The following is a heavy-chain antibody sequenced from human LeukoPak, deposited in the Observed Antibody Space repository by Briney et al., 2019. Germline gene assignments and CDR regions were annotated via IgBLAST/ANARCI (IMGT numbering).Heavy chain of an antibody. CDR3: ARDHYDFWSGIGGYYYYYMDV. J-gene: IGHJ6*03. CDR2: ISSSSSTI. CDR1: GVSFSSYC. D-gene: IGHD3-3*01. V-gene: IGHV3-48*04. Sequence: QAAESLTLSCAAYGVSFSSYCMSWVRQPPGKGLEWVAYISSSSSTIYYADSVKGPFTTSTDHAKNSPCLQMNSLRAQEPSVSFSARDHYDFWSGIGGYYYYYMDVWGKGTTVT.